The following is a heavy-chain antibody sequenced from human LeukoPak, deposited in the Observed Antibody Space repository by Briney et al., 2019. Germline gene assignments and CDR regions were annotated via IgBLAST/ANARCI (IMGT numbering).Heavy chain of an antibody. J-gene: IGHJ6*03. CDR1: GFTFTNYW. D-gene: IGHD2-15*01. CDR2: IKQDRSEK. Sequence: GGSLRLSCAASGFTFTNYWMSRVRQAPGKGLELVANIKQDRSEKYYADSVKGRFTISRDNAKNSLFLQMNSLRAEDTAVYYCARVLRYCSGGNCYSGGLGYMDVWGKGTTVTISS. CDR3: ARVLRYCSGGNCYSGGLGYMDV. V-gene: IGHV3-7*03.